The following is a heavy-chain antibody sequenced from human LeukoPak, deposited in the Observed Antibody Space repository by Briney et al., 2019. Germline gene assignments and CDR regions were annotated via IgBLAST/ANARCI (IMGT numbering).Heavy chain of an antibody. CDR1: GFTFSSFW. J-gene: IGHJ4*02. CDR3: AHSWLPTGD. Sequence: GGSLILSCGASGFTFSSFWMHWVRQAPGKGLVWVSLINPDGSTTNYADSVKGRFTVSRDNAKNTLYLQMNSLRAEDTAVYYCAHSWLPTGDWGQGTLVTVSS. D-gene: IGHD6-19*01. V-gene: IGHV3-74*01. CDR2: INPDGSTT.